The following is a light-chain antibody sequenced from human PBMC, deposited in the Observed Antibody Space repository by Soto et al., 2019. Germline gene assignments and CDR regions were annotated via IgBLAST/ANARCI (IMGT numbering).Light chain of an antibody. Sequence: QSVLTQPASSSGSPGQSVTISCTGTISDIGDSNSVSWYQQHPGKAPKLIIYDVSKRPSGVPDRFSGSKSGDTASLTVSGLQAEDEADYHCSSYAGNHDYVFGTGTKVTVL. J-gene: IGLJ1*01. CDR2: DVS. CDR3: SSYAGNHDYV. V-gene: IGLV2-8*01. CDR1: ISDIGDSNS.